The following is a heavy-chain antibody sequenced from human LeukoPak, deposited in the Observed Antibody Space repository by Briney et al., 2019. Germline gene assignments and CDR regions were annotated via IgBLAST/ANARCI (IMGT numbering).Heavy chain of an antibody. CDR1: GYIFTGYY. D-gene: IGHD3-22*01. J-gene: IGHJ4*02. CDR3: AREDSSGYYFFDH. Sequence: ASVKVSCKASGYIFTGYYMHWVRQAPGQGLEWMGWINPNSGGTNYAEKFQGRVTMTRDTSISTAYMELTRLRPDDTAVYYCAREDSSGYYFFDHWGQGTLVTVSS. V-gene: IGHV1-2*02. CDR2: INPNSGGT.